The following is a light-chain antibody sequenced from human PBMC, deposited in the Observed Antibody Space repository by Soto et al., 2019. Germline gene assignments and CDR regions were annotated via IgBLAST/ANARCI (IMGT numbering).Light chain of an antibody. Sequence: QSVLTQPASVSGSPGQSITISCTGTSSDVGSYNLVSWYQQHPGKAPKLMIYEVSKRPSGVSNRFSGSKSGNTASLTISGLQSEDADDYYCCSYAGSSSYVFGTGTKVTVL. CDR1: SSDVGSYNL. J-gene: IGLJ1*01. V-gene: IGLV2-23*02. CDR3: CSYAGSSSYV. CDR2: EVS.